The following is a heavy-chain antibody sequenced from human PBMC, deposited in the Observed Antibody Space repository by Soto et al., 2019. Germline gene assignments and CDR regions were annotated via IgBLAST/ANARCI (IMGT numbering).Heavy chain of an antibody. J-gene: IGHJ4*02. V-gene: IGHV1-46*01. CDR2: INPSDGTS. CDR3: AREGSGSYLVL. D-gene: IGHD3-22*01. Sequence: GASVKVSCKASGYSLTGYYIHWVRQASGQGLEWMGRINPSDGTSAYTQQFQGRFFMTRDTSTSTVFMELNSLKSQDTALYFCAREGSGSYLVLWGQGTLVTVSS. CDR1: GYSLTGYY.